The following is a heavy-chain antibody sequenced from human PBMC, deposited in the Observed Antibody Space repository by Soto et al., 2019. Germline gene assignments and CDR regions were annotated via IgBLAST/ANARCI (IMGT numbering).Heavy chain of an antibody. Sequence: QVALVESGGGVVRPGRSLRLSCGASGFSFSKYGMHWVRQAPGEGLEWLSLISYDGSEKWYAESVKGRFTISRANSKNTLYLPMNSLTGDDTAVYFCAKGYEVSPPVASAWYSNYFYGVDVWGRGSTVSVSS. J-gene: IGHJ6*02. D-gene: IGHD6-19*01. CDR1: GFSFSKYG. V-gene: IGHV3-30*18. CDR3: AKGYEVSPPVASAWYSNYFYGVDV. CDR2: ISYDGSEK.